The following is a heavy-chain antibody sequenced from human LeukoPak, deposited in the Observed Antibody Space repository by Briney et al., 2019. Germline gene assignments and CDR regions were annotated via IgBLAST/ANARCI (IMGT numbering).Heavy chain of an antibody. Sequence: PSETLSLTCTVSGGSISSGGYYWSWIRQPPGKGLEWIGYIYYSGSTNYNPSLKSRVTISVDTSKNQFSLKLSSVTAADTAVYYCARARPVVRGVIVSAFDIWGQGTMVTVSS. D-gene: IGHD3-10*01. CDR1: GGSISSGGYY. V-gene: IGHV4-61*08. CDR3: ARARPVVRGVIVSAFDI. J-gene: IGHJ3*02. CDR2: IYYSGST.